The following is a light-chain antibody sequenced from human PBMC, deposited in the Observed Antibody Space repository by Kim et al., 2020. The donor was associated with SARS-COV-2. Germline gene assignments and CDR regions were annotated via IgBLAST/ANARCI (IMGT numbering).Light chain of an antibody. V-gene: IGLV3-9*01. Sequence: SVALGQTAQITGEGDNIGDEIVHWYQQKPGQAPARIIYGDFKRPSKIPERFSGSHSGNTATLTISGVQAGDEADYFCQVWDSNLYVFGPGTKVTVL. CDR3: QVWDSNLYV. J-gene: IGLJ1*01. CDR1: NIGDEI. CDR2: GDF.